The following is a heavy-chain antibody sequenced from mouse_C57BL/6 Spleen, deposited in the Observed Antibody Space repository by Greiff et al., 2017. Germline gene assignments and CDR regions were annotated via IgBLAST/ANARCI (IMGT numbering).Heavy chain of an antibody. J-gene: IGHJ2*01. Sequence: VQLQQSGAELARPGASVKLSCKASGYTFTSYGISWVKQRTGQGLEWIGEIYPRSGNNYYNEKFKGKATLTADKSSSTAYMELRSLTSEDSAVYFCARTFITTVVAPDYWGQGTTLTVSS. CDR3: ARTFITTVVAPDY. CDR1: GYTFTSYG. CDR2: IYPRSGNN. V-gene: IGHV1-81*01. D-gene: IGHD1-1*01.